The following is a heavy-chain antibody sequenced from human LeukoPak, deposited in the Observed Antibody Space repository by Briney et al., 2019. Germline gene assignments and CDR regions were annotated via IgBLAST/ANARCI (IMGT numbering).Heavy chain of an antibody. CDR1: GFIFRSYW. CDR3: SRALEV. V-gene: IGHV3-7*01. CDR2: INQDGREK. J-gene: IGHJ6*04. Sequence: GGSLRLSCEVSGFIFRSYWMDWVRQAPGRGLKWVANINQDGREKYFLDSVKGRFTIFRDNAKNTLYLQMNSLRAEDTAVYYCSRALEVWGKGTTVTVSS.